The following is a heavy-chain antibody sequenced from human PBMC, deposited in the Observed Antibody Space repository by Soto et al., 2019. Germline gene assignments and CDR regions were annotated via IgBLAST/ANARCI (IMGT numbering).Heavy chain of an antibody. CDR3: AKGATETYLDYYLDH. Sequence: GGSLRLSCAASGSTFSSYAMSWVRQAPGKGLEWVSAISGSGGSTYYADSVKGRFTISRDNSKNTLYLQMNSLRAEDTAVYYWAKGATETYLDYYLDHWGRETLVTVSS. V-gene: IGHV3-23*01. J-gene: IGHJ4*02. CDR2: ISGSGGST. CDR1: GSTFSSYA. D-gene: IGHD1-1*01.